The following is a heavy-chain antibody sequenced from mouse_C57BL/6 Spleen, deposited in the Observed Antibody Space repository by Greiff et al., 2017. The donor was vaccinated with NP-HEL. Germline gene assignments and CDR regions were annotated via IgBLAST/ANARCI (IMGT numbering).Heavy chain of an antibody. CDR1: GFNIKDDY. CDR2: IDPENGDT. D-gene: IGHD1-1*01. CDR3: TTVYYYGSLHAMDY. V-gene: IGHV14-4*01. Sequence: EVQLQQSGAELVRPGASVKLSCTASGFNIKDDYMHWVKQRPEQGLEWIGWIDPENGDTEYASKFQGKATITADTSSNTAYLQLSSLTSEDTAVYYCTTVYYYGSLHAMDYWGQGTSVTVSS. J-gene: IGHJ4*01.